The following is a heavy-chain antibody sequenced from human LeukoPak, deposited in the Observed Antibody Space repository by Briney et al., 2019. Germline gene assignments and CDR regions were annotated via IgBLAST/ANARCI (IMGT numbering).Heavy chain of an antibody. CDR3: ARDESEGYCSRTRCYLDGMDV. J-gene: IGHJ6*02. CDR2: ISVGSSYI. V-gene: IGHV3-21*01. D-gene: IGHD2-2*01. CDR1: GFTFSSYN. Sequence: GGSLRLSCAASGFTFSSYNMNWVRQAPGKGLEWVSSISVGSSYIYYADSVKGRFTVSRDNAKNSLYLQMNSLRDEDTAVYYCARDESEGYCSRTRCYLDGMDVWGQGTTVTVSS.